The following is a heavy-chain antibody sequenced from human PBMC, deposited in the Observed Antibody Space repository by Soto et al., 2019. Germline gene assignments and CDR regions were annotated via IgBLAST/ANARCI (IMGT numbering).Heavy chain of an antibody. V-gene: IGHV4-59*12. CDR3: ARGGYSSSWYLPYYYYGMDV. CDR1: GGSISSSY. CDR2: ISYSGST. D-gene: IGHD6-13*01. Sequence: SETLSLTCTVSGGSISSSYWSWIRQPPGKGLEWIGYISYSGSTNYSPSLKSRVTISVDTSKNQFSLKLSSVTAADTAVYYCARGGYSSSWYLPYYYYGMDVWGQGTTVTVSS. J-gene: IGHJ6*02.